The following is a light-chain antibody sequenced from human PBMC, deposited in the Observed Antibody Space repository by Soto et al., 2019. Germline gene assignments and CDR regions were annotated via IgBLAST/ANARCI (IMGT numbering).Light chain of an antibody. J-gene: IGLJ2*01. Sequence: QSVLTQPPSASGSPGQSVTISCTGTSSDVGAYSYVSWYQQHPGKAPKLMIYEVSKRPAGVPDRFSGSKSGNTASLTVSGLQDEDEADYYCSSYAGNNNFVVFGGGTKLTVL. V-gene: IGLV2-8*01. CDR2: EVS. CDR3: SSYAGNNNFVV. CDR1: SSDVGAYSY.